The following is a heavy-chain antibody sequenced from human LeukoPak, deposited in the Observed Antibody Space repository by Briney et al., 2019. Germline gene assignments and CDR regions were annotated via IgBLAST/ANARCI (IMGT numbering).Heavy chain of an antibody. CDR3: AREVKGYYDSSGSGNFDY. CDR1: GGSISSGSYY. D-gene: IGHD3-22*01. J-gene: IGHJ4*02. Sequence: SETLSLTCTVSGGSISSGSYYWRWFRQPAGTGLEWIGRIYTSGSTNYNPSLKSRVTISVDTSKNQFSLKLSSVTAADTAVYYCAREVKGYYDSSGSGNFDYWGQGTLVTVSS. V-gene: IGHV4-61*02. CDR2: IYTSGST.